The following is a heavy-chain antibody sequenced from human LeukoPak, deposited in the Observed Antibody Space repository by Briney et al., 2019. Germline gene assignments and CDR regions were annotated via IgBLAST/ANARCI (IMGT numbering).Heavy chain of an antibody. CDR1: GFTFDDYA. J-gene: IGHJ4*02. D-gene: IGHD3-3*01. CDR3: AKVIGYDFWSGYDY. CDR2: ISWNSGSI. Sequence: PGRSLRLSCAASGFTFDDYAMHWVRQAPGKGLEWVSGISWNSGSIGYADSVKGRFTISRDNVKNSLYLQMNSLRAEDTALYYCAKVIGYDFWSGYDYWGQGTLVTVSS. V-gene: IGHV3-9*01.